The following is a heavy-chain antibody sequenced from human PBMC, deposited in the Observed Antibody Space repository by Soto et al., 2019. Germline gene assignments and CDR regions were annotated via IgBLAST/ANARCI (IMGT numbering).Heavy chain of an antibody. J-gene: IGHJ4*02. CDR2: ISASGGSA. Sequence: PGGSLRLSCAASGFTFSSYAMNWVRQAPGKGLEWVSGISASGGSAYYADSVKGRFTISRDNSKNTLYLQMNSLRAEDTAVYYCAKRLTLYGPIDYWGQGTLVTVS. CDR3: AKRLTLYGPIDY. D-gene: IGHD3-16*01. V-gene: IGHV3-23*01. CDR1: GFTFSSYA.